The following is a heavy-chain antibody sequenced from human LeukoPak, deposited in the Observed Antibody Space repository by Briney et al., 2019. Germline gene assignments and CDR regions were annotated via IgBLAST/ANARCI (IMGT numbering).Heavy chain of an antibody. CDR2: IYPGDSDT. Sequence: KDGESLKISCKGSGYSFTTYWIGWVRQMPGKGLEWMGIIYPGDSDTRYSPSFQGQVTISADKSIGTAYLQWSSLKASDTAMYYCAIVTTPTWGLFDYWGQGTLVTVSS. CDR3: AIVTTPTWGLFDY. CDR1: GYSFTTYW. V-gene: IGHV5-51*01. J-gene: IGHJ4*02. D-gene: IGHD4-11*01.